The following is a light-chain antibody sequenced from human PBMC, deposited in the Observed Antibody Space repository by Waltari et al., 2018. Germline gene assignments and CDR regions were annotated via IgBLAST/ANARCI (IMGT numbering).Light chain of an antibody. J-gene: IGKJ2*01. CDR2: ATS. CDR3: HQYYTTPYT. CDR1: QGISNS. V-gene: IGKV1-NL1*01. Sequence: DIQMTQSPSPLSASVGDRVPITCRASQGISNSLAWYQQKPGKAPKLLLYATSRLESGVPSSFSGSGSGTDYTLTINSLQPEDLATYYCHQYYTTPYTFGQGTKLEIK.